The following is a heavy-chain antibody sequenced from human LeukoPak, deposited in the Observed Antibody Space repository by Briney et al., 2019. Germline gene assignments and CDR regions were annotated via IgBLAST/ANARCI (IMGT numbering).Heavy chain of an antibody. V-gene: IGHV1-69*13. D-gene: IGHD6-13*01. CDR3: ARSLSSRNWFDP. CDR2: IIPISGTA. Sequence: SVKVSCKASGGTFSSYAISWVRQAPGQGLEWMGGIIPISGTANYAQKFQGRVTITADESTSTAYMELSSLRSEDTAVYYCARSLSSRNWFDPWGQGTLVTVSS. J-gene: IGHJ5*02. CDR1: GGTFSSYA.